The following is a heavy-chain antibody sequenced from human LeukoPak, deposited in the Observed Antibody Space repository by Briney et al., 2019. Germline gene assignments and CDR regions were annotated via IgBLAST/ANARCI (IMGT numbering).Heavy chain of an antibody. J-gene: IGHJ4*02. CDR3: ARDTAAADFDY. CDR1: GYTFTGYY. CDR2: ISAYNGNT. V-gene: IGHV1-18*04. Sequence: ASVKVSCKASGYTFTGYYIHWVRQAPGQGLEWMGWISAYNGNTNYAQKLQGRVTMTTDTSTSTAYMELRSLRSDDTAVYYCARDTAAADFDYWGQGTLVTVSS. D-gene: IGHD6-13*01.